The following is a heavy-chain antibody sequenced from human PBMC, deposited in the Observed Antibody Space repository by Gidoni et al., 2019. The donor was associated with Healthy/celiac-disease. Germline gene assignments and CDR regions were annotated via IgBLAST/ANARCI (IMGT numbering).Heavy chain of an antibody. D-gene: IGHD2-21*02. CDR1: GFTFDDYA. J-gene: IGHJ4*02. CDR3: AKGGVEGGDDPFDY. CDR2: ISWNSGSI. V-gene: IGHV3-9*01. Sequence: EVQLVESGGGLVQPGRSLRLSCAASGFTFDDYAMHWVRQAPGKGLAWVSGISWNSGSIGYADSVKGRFTISRDNAKNSLYLQMNSLRAEDTALYYCAKGGVEGGDDPFDYWGQGTLVTVSS.